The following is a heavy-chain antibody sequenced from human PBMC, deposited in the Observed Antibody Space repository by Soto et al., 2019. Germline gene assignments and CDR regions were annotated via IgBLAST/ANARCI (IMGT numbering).Heavy chain of an antibody. V-gene: IGHV1-2*02. CDR1: GYTFTDYF. CDR2: VNPDTGVA. CDR3: ARDPIRGGVPYFFDF. D-gene: IGHD3-16*01. Sequence: GASVKVSCKASGYTFTDYFVHWVRLAPGQGLEWMGWVNPDTGVATFPQKFQGRVTVTRDASINTDYMELTHLTSEDTGIYYCARDPIRGGVPYFFDFWGRGTQVTRLL. J-gene: IGHJ4*02.